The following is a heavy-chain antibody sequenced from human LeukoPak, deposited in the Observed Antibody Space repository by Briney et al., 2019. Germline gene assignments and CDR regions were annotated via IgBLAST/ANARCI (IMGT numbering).Heavy chain of an antibody. Sequence: AGGSLRLSCATSGFNFGGHYMSWVRQPPGKGLEWVSFISINTDTFYADSVRGRFTISRDSSKNTLFLQMNSLRDEDSAVYYCAIAQSWDELFDSWGQGTLVTVSS. CDR1: GFNFGGHY. CDR2: ISINTDT. CDR3: AIAQSWDELFDS. J-gene: IGHJ4*02. D-gene: IGHD1-1*01. V-gene: IGHV3-69-1*01.